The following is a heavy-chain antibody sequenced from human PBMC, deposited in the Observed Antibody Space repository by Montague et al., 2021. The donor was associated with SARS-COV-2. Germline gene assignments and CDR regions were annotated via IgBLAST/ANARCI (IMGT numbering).Heavy chain of an antibody. V-gene: IGHV4-4*02. D-gene: IGHD3-22*01. CDR3: VRDFYDTSDYFQGTFDV. Sequence: SETLSLTCAVSGGSISSSNWWSWVRQPPGKGLEWIGEIYHSGSTNYNPSLKSRVTISVDKSKNQFSLKLSSVTAADTAVYYCVRDFYDTSDYFQGTFDVWGHGTVVSVSS. CDR2: IYHSGST. CDR1: GGSISSSNW. J-gene: IGHJ3*01.